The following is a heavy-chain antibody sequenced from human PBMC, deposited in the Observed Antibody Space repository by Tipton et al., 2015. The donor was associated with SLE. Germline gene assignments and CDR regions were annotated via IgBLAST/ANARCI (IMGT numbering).Heavy chain of an antibody. J-gene: IGHJ4*02. V-gene: IGHV4-61*09. CDR1: GGSISSGGYY. Sequence: TLSLTCTVSGGSISSGGYYWSWIRQPAGKGLEWIGYIYTSGSTNYNPSLKSRVTISVDTSKNQFSLKLSSVTAADTAVYYCARGLVVKDPRDYWGQGTLVTVSS. CDR2: IYTSGST. D-gene: IGHD3-22*01. CDR3: ARGLVVKDPRDY.